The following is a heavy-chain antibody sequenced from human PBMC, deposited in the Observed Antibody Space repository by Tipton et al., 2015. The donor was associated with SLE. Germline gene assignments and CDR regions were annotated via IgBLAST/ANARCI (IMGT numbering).Heavy chain of an antibody. CDR3: ARDYSSGWYFNY. V-gene: IGHV4-61*02. D-gene: IGHD6-19*01. Sequence: TLSLTCTVSGGSISSGSYYWSWIRQPAGKGLEWIGRIYTSGSTNYNPSLKSRVTISVDTSKNQFSLKLSSVTAADTAVYYCARDYSSGWYFNYWGQGPLVTVSS. CDR1: GGSISSGSYY. J-gene: IGHJ4*02. CDR2: IYTSGST.